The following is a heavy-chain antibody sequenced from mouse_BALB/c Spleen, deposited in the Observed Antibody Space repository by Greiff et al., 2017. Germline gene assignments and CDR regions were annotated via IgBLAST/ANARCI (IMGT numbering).Heavy chain of an antibody. CDR2: IYPGEGDT. V-gene: IGHV1-82*01. Sequence: VKLVESGPELVKPGASVKISCKASGYAFSSSWMNWVKQRPGQGLEWIGRIYPGEGDTNYNGKFKGKATLTADKSSSTAYMQLSSLTSVDSAVYFCARWDDYDGSPYAMDYWGQGTSVTVSS. D-gene: IGHD2-4*01. J-gene: IGHJ4*01. CDR3: ARWDDYDGSPYAMDY. CDR1: GYAFSSSW.